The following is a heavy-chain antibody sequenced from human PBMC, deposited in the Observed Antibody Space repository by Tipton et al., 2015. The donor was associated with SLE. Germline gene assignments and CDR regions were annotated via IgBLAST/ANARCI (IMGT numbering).Heavy chain of an antibody. CDR3: AREYSGYDYRTFDH. CDR2: IYTSGST. J-gene: IGHJ4*02. Sequence: GASISSYYWSWIRQPPGKGLEWIGRIYTSGSTNYNPSLKSRVTISVDTSKNQFSLRLSSVTAADTAVYYCAREYSGYDYRTFDHWGQGTLVTVSS. D-gene: IGHD5-12*01. CDR1: GASISSYY. V-gene: IGHV4-4*08.